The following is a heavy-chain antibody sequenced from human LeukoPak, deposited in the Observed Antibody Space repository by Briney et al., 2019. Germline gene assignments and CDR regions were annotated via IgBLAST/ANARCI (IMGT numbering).Heavy chain of an antibody. Sequence: GGSLRLSCAASGFSFSSYETNCVRQTPGKGLQWLSYISSSGTTIYYADYVKGRFTISRDNAKNSLYLQMNSLRAEDTAVHYCARKISGSYYAYIDYWGPGTLVTVSS. V-gene: IGHV3-48*03. D-gene: IGHD1-26*01. CDR3: ARKISGSYYAYIDY. J-gene: IGHJ4*02. CDR2: ISSSGTTI. CDR1: GFSFSSYE.